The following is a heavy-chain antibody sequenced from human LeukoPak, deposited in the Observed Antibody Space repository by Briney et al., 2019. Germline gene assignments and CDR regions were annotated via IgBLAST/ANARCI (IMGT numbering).Heavy chain of an antibody. J-gene: IGHJ3*02. CDR1: GFTFDDYA. CDR3: AKEVYGDYVSGAFDI. CDR2: ISWNSGSI. D-gene: IGHD4-17*01. V-gene: IGHV3-9*01. Sequence: GGSLRLSCAASGFTFDDYAMHWVRQAPGKGLEWVSGISWNSGSIGYADSVKGRITISRDNAKNSLYLQMNSLRAEDTALYYCAKEVYGDYVSGAFDIWGQGTMVTVSS.